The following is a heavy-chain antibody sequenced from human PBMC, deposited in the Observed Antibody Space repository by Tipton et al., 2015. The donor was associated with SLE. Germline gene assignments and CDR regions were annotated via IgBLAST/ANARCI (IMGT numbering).Heavy chain of an antibody. CDR1: GFTFSSYS. Sequence: SLRLSCAASGFTFSSYSMNWVRQAPGKGLEWVSSISSSSSYIYYADSMKGRFTISRDNAKNSLYLQMNSLRVEDTAVYYCARELGYCSGGSCFEYFQHWGQGTLVTVSS. CDR2: ISSSSSYI. D-gene: IGHD2-15*01. J-gene: IGHJ1*01. CDR3: ARELGYCSGGSCFEYFQH. V-gene: IGHV3-21*01.